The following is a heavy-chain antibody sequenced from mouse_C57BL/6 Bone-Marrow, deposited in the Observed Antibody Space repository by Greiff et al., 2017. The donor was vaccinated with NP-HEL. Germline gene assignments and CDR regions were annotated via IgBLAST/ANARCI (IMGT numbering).Heavy chain of an antibody. CDR1: GYAFSSSW. Sequence: QVQLQQSGPELVKPGASVKISCKASGYAFSSSWMNWVKQRPGKGLEWIGRIYPGDGDTNYNGKFKGKATLTADKSSSTAYMQLSSLTSEDSAVYFCARYGYCDYWGQGTTLTVSS. D-gene: IGHD2-2*01. J-gene: IGHJ2*01. CDR2: IYPGDGDT. CDR3: ARYGYCDY. V-gene: IGHV1-82*01.